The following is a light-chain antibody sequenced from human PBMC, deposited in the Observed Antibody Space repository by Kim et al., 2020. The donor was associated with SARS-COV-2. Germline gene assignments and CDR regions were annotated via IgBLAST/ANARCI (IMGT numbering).Light chain of an antibody. CDR3: QHFYSYPPFA. V-gene: IGKV1-13*02. J-gene: IGKJ3*01. CDR2: DVS. Sequence: SVGDTVTITCRASQVIGSALSWYQQNPGKPPKVLWYDVSYLESGVPSRFSGIGSGTDFTLTISSLQPEDFTSYYCQHFYSYPPFAVVPGTKVDI. CDR1: QVIGSA.